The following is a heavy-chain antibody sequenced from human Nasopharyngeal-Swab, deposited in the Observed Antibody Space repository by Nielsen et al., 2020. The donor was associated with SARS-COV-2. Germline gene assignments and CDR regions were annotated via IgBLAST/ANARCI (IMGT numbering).Heavy chain of an antibody. J-gene: IGHJ2*01. V-gene: IGHV4-34*01. CDR2: INHSGST. Sequence: WIRQPPEKGLEWIGEINHSGSTNYNPSLKSRVTISVDTSKNQFSLKLSSVTAADTAVYYCARGDKRYGDYVRRLWYFDLWGRGTLVTVSS. D-gene: IGHD4-17*01. CDR3: ARGDKRYGDYVRRLWYFDL.